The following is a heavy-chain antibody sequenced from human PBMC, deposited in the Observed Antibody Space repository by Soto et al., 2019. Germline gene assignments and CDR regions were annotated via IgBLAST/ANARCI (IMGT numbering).Heavy chain of an antibody. D-gene: IGHD3-10*01. CDR1: GGSISQYY. CDR3: ARGPGGFGDFSLDY. CDR2: IYSGGST. Sequence: QVQLQESGPGLVKPSETLSLSCGVPGGSISQYYWSWIRQPAGKGLEWIGRIYSGGSTNYNPALESRVTMSVDPSKNQFSLKLSSVTAADTAVYYCARGPGGFGDFSLDYWGQGTLVTVSS. J-gene: IGHJ4*02. V-gene: IGHV4-4*07.